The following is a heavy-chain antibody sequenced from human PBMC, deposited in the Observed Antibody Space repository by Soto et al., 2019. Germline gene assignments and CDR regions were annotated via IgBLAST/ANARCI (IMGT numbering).Heavy chain of an antibody. J-gene: IGHJ2*01. Sequence: EVQLLESGGDLVQPGGSLRLSCVASGFTFSSYAMNWVRQAPGKGLEWVSTISGSGSSTSYADSVKGRFSISRDNPKTTLFLQMNSLRVEDTAVYYCAKGTEAVAGNYFDLWGRGTLVTVSS. CDR2: ISGSGSST. CDR3: AKGTEAVAGNYFDL. D-gene: IGHD6-19*01. CDR1: GFTFSSYA. V-gene: IGHV3-23*01.